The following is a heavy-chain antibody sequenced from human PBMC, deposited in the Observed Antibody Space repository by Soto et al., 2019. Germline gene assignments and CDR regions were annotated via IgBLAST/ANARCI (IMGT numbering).Heavy chain of an antibody. V-gene: IGHV1-3*01. Sequence: ASVKVSCKASGYTFTSYSLHWVRQAPGQRLEWMGWINPGNRNIKYSQKFQGRITITRDTSASTAYMELSSLRSEDTAVYCCARDSGSPWGPGTLVTVS. CDR3: ARDSGSP. CDR1: GYTFTSYS. CDR2: INPGNRNI. D-gene: IGHD3-10*01. J-gene: IGHJ5*02.